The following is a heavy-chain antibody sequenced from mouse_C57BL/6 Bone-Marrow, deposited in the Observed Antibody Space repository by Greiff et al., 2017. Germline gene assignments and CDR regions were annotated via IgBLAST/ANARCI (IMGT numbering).Heavy chain of an antibody. CDR3: ARGDYYGSSYRYFVV. CDR1: GYTFTSYW. Sequence: QVQLQQPGAELVRPGTSVKLSCKASGYTFTSYWMHWVKQRPGQGLEWIGVIDPSDSYTNYNQKFKGKATLTVDTSSSTAYMQLSSLTSEDSAVSYCARGDYYGSSYRYFVVWGTGTTVTVAS. J-gene: IGHJ1*03. CDR2: IDPSDSYT. D-gene: IGHD1-1*01. V-gene: IGHV1-59*01.